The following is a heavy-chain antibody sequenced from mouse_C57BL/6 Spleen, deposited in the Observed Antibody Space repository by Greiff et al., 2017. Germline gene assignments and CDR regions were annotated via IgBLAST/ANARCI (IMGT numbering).Heavy chain of an antibody. Sequence: VQLQQSGPELVKPGASVKISCKASGYAFSSSWMNWVKQRPGKGLEWIGRIYPGDGDTNYNWKFKGKATLTADKSSSTAYMQLSSLTSEDSAVYFCARGRTTMDYFDYWGQGTTLTVSS. CDR3: ARGRTTMDYFDY. J-gene: IGHJ2*01. CDR1: GYAFSSSW. V-gene: IGHV1-82*01. D-gene: IGHD2-1*01. CDR2: IYPGDGDT.